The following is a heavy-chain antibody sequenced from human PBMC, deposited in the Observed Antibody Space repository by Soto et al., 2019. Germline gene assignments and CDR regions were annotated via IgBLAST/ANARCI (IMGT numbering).Heavy chain of an antibody. D-gene: IGHD2-15*01. CDR2: IYYSGST. J-gene: IGHJ5*02. Sequence: SETLSLTCTVSGGSISSYYWSWIRQPPGKGLEWIGYIYYSGSTNYNPSLKSRVTIPVDTSKNQFSLKLSSVTAADTAVYYCARLTGYCSGGSCYKWFDPWGQGTLVTVSS. CDR3: ARLTGYCSGGSCYKWFDP. V-gene: IGHV4-59*08. CDR1: GGSISSYY.